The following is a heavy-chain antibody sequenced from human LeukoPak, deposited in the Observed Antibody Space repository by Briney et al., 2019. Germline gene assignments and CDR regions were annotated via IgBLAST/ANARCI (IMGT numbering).Heavy chain of an antibody. CDR1: SGSMTNYY. Sequence: SETLSLTCTVSSGSMTNYYWGYIPQPPGKGREWIAYISYSGKSNYNPSLRSRVTMSVDMSKNQFSLKLTSETAAHTAVYYCVRVGRSLHWNPDFWRLETLVTVSS. J-gene: IGHJ4*02. CDR2: ISYSGKS. CDR3: VRVGRSLHWNPDF. V-gene: IGHV4-59*01. D-gene: IGHD1-1*01.